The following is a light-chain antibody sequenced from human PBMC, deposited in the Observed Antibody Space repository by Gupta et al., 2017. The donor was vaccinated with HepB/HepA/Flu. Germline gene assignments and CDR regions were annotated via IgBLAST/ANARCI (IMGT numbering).Light chain of an antibody. CDR1: SSNVGNNN. V-gene: IGLV1-51*01. CDR2: DNN. Sequence: QSVSTPPPSVSAAPGQKVTISCSGSSSNVGNNNVSWYQQLPGTAPKLLIYDNNKRPSGVPDRFSGSKSGTSATVAITGLQTGDEADYYCGTWDTSLSAGVFGGGTKLTVL. J-gene: IGLJ3*02. CDR3: GTWDTSLSAGV.